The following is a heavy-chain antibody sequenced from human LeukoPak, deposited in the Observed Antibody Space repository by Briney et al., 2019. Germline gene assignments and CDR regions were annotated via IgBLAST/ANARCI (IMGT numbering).Heavy chain of an antibody. Sequence: PGGSLRLSCVASGFSFTNYDIHWVRQAPGRGLEWVAVTSLDGSNKLYTDTVRGRFIISRDNSKNTLYLQMNSLRAEDTATYYCVKKGYSWSPRFDPWGQGTLVTVSS. D-gene: IGHD6-13*01. CDR1: GFSFTNYD. V-gene: IGHV3-30-3*01. CDR2: TSLDGSNK. J-gene: IGHJ5*02. CDR3: VKKGYSWSPRFDP.